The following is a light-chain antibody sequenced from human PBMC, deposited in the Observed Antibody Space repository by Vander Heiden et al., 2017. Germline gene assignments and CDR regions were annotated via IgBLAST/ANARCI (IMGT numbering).Light chain of an antibody. CDR2: TAS. CDR1: QSLGNS. Sequence: LLTHCPSSLSASVGDRVTITCRARQSLGNSLNWYQQKPGKAPNLLIYTASSFQSGVPSRFSGSGSGTDFTLTISSLQPEDFATYYCQQSYSLPYTFGQGTKLEIK. CDR3: QQSYSLPYT. V-gene: IGKV1-39*01. J-gene: IGKJ2*01.